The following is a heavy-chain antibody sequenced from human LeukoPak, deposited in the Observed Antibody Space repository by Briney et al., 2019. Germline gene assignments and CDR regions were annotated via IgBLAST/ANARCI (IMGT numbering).Heavy chain of an antibody. Sequence: SQTLSLTCTVSGGSISSGDYYWSWIRQPPGKGLEWIGYIYYSGSTYYNPSLKSRVTISVDTSKNRFSLKLSSVTAADTAVYYCARALTFGGVIAYWGQRTLVTVSS. V-gene: IGHV4-30-4*01. CDR3: ARALTFGGVIAY. CDR2: IYYSGST. J-gene: IGHJ4*02. D-gene: IGHD3-16*01. CDR1: GGSISSGDYY.